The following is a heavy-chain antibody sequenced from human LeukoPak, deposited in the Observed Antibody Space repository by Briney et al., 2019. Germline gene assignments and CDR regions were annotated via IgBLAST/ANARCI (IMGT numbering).Heavy chain of an antibody. Sequence: PSEPLSLTCTVSGGSIRSGDYFWSWIRQPPGKGLEWIGYIYYSGSTYYNPSLKSRVTISVDTSKNQFSLKLSSVTAADTAVYYCARVLLWFGDFDYWGQGTLVTVSS. CDR1: GGSIRSGDYF. D-gene: IGHD3-10*01. CDR3: ARVLLWFGDFDY. CDR2: IYYSGST. J-gene: IGHJ4*02. V-gene: IGHV4-30-4*08.